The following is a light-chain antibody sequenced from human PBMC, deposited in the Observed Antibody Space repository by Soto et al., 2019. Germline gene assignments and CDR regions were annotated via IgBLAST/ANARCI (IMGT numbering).Light chain of an antibody. CDR1: ISNIGSNP. J-gene: IGLJ1*01. Sequence: QSGMTQPPSACRTPGQRVTIACSGGISNIGSNPVYWHQHLPGTAPKLLVYRNNQRPSGVPDRFSDSKSGTSAFLAISGLRSEDEADYYCAAWDDRLSAYVFGTGTKVTVL. CDR3: AAWDDRLSAYV. V-gene: IGLV1-47*01. CDR2: RNN.